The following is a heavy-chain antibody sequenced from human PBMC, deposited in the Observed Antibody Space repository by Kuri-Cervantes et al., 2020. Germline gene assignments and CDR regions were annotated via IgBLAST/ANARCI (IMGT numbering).Heavy chain of an antibody. Sequence: GGSLRLSCAASGFTFSSYAMSWVRQAPGKGLEWVTSISGSGGYTYYADSVKGRFTISRDNSKNTLYLQMNSLRAEDTAVYYCAREIKGYYYGMDVWGQGTTVTVSS. CDR2: ISGSGGYT. J-gene: IGHJ6*02. CDR3: AREIKGYYYGMDV. CDR1: GFTFSSYA. D-gene: IGHD3-16*01. V-gene: IGHV3-23*01.